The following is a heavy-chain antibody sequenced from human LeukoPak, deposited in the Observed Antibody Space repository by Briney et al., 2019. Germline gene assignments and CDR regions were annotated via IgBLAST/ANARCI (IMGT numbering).Heavy chain of an antibody. D-gene: IGHD3-22*01. CDR1: GDTFSSYA. Sequence: ASVKLSCKTSGDTFSSYAISWVRQAPGQGLEWMGGISPILGTANYAQEFQGRVTITADESTSTAYMELSSLRSEDTAVYFCAREANYYESSGYSTDYWGQGTLVTVS. CDR2: ISPILGTA. J-gene: IGHJ4*02. CDR3: AREANYYESSGYSTDY. V-gene: IGHV1-69*01.